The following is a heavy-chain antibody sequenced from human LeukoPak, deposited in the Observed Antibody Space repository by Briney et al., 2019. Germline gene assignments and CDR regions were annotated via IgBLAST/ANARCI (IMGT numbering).Heavy chain of an antibody. Sequence: KPGRSLRLSCTASGFTFGDYAMSWFRQAPGKGLEWVGFIRSKAYGGTTEYAASVKGRFTISRDDSKSIAYLQMNSLKTEDTAVYYCTRDSIVGATSLDYWGQGTLVTVSS. CDR2: IRSKAYGGTT. V-gene: IGHV3-49*05. CDR3: TRDSIVGATSLDY. D-gene: IGHD1-26*01. J-gene: IGHJ4*02. CDR1: GFTFGDYA.